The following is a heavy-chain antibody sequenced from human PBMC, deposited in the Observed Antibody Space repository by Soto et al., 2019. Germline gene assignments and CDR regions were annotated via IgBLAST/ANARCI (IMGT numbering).Heavy chain of an antibody. CDR3: ASLKGYRGRGGWFDP. Sequence: LGESLKISCKGSGYSFTSYWIGWVRQMPGKGLEWMGIIYAGDSDTRYSPSFQGQVTISADKCISTAYLQGSSLKASDTAVSDCASLKGYRGRGGWFDPWGRGPLVPV. V-gene: IGHV5-51*01. CDR2: IYAGDSDT. J-gene: IGHJ5*02. CDR1: GYSFTSYW. D-gene: IGHD6-13*01.